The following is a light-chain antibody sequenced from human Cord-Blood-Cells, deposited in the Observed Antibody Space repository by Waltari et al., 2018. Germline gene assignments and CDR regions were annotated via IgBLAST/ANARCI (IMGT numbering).Light chain of an antibody. CDR3: CSYAGSSTYV. V-gene: IGLV2-23*01. CDR1: SSDVGSYNL. Sequence: QSALTQPASVSGSPGQSITISCTGTSSDVGSYNLVSWCQQHPGKAPQLMIYEGSKRPSGVSNRFSGSKSGNTACLTISGLQAEDEADYYCCSYAGSSTYVFGTGTKVTVL. J-gene: IGLJ1*01. CDR2: EGS.